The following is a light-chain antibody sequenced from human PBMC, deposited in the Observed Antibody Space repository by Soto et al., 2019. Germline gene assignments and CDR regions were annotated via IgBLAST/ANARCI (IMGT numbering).Light chain of an antibody. CDR1: QSVSSSY. Sequence: EIVLTQSPGTLSLSPVERATLSCRASQSVSSSYLAWYQQKPGQAPRLLIYGASSRATGIPARFSGSGSGTEFTLTISSLQSEDFAVYYCQQYNNWPLLTFGGGTKVDIK. J-gene: IGKJ4*01. V-gene: IGKV3D-15*01. CDR2: GAS. CDR3: QQYNNWPLLT.